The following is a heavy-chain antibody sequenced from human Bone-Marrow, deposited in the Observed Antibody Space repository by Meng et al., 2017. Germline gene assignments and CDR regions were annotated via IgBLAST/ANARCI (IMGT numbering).Heavy chain of an antibody. Sequence: GESLKISCTASGFTFGDYAMSWFRQAPGKGLEWVGFIRSKAYGGTTEYAASVKGRFTISRDDSKSIAYLQMNSLKTEDTAVYYCARDLLWFGELYGGLDYWGQGTLVTVSS. CDR3: ARDLLWFGELYGGLDY. D-gene: IGHD3-10*01. CDR1: GFTFGDYA. CDR2: IRSKAYGGTT. V-gene: IGHV3-49*03. J-gene: IGHJ4*02.